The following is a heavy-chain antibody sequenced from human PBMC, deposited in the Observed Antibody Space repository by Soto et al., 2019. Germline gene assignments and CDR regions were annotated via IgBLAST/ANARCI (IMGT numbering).Heavy chain of an antibody. J-gene: IGHJ6*02. CDR2: IIPIFGTA. D-gene: IGHD6-13*01. CDR1: GGTFSSYA. V-gene: IGHV1-69*13. Sequence: ASVKVSCKASGGTFSSYAISWVRQAPGQGLEWMGGIIPIFGTANYAQKFQGRDTITADESTSTAYMEMSSLRSEDTAVYYCARDNRAAAGNYYYYGMDVWGQGTTVTVSS. CDR3: ARDNRAAAGNYYYYGMDV.